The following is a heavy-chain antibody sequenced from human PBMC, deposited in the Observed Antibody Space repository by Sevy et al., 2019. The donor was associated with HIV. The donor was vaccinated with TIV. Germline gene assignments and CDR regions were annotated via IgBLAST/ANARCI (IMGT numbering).Heavy chain of an antibody. CDR2: IYYSGST. D-gene: IGHD2-2*01. V-gene: IGHV4-59*13. Sequence: SETLSLTCTVSGGSISSYYWSWIRQPPGKGLEWIGYIYYSGSTNYNPSLKSRVTISVDTSKNQFSLKLRCVTAADTAVYYCARENQPLLYFDYWGQGTLVTVSS. CDR3: ARENQPLLYFDY. J-gene: IGHJ4*02. CDR1: GGSISSYY.